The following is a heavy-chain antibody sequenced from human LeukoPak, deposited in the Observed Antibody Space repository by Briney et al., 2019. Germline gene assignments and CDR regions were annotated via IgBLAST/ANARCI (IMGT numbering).Heavy chain of an antibody. V-gene: IGHV4-59*08. Sequence: GSLRLSCADSGFTVSSNYMSWIRQPPGKGLEWIGYIYYSGSTNYNPSLKSRVTISIDTSKNQFSLKLTSVTAADTAVYYCARLMGQRYYYGMDVWGQGTTVTVSS. CDR2: IYYSGST. CDR3: ARLMGQRYYYGMDV. CDR1: GFTVSSNY. D-gene: IGHD1-26*01. J-gene: IGHJ6*02.